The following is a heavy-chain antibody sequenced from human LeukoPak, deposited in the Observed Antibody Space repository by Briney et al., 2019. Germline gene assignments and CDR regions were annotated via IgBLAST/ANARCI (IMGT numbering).Heavy chain of an antibody. CDR3: ARDLVVVSPLYYYYYGMDV. J-gene: IGHJ6*02. V-gene: IGHV3-23*01. CDR2: ISGSGGST. CDR1: GFTFTSFA. D-gene: IGHD2-21*01. Sequence: GGSLRLSCAASGFTFTSFAMTWVRQAPGKGLEWVSAISGSGGSTYYADSVKGRFTISRDNAKNSLYLQMNSLRAEDTAVYYCARDLVVVSPLYYYYYGMDVWGQGTTVTVSS.